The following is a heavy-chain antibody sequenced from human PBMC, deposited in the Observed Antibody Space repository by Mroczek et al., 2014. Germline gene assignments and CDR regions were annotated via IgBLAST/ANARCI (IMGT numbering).Heavy chain of an antibody. D-gene: IGHD1-26*01. J-gene: IGHJ6*02. Sequence: QVQLVQSGGGVVQPGRSVRLSCAASGITFSSYGMHWVRQAPGKGLEWVAVIWYDGSNKYYADSVKGRFTISRDNSKNTLYLQMNSLRAEDTAVYYCARDQREVGATHYYYGMDVWGQGTHGHRLL. CDR1: GITFSSYG. V-gene: IGHV3-33*01. CDR2: IWYDGSNK. CDR3: ARDQREVGATHYYYGMDV.